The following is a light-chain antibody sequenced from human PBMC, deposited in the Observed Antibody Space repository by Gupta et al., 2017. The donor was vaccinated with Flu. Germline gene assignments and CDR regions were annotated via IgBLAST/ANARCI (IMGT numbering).Light chain of an antibody. CDR1: SSNIGAGYD. J-gene: IGLJ1*01. CDR2: GNS. V-gene: IGLV1-40*01. Sequence: QSVLTLPPSVSGAPGQRVTISCTGSSSNIGAGYDVHWYQQLPGTAPKLLIYGNSNRPSGVPDRFSGSKSGTSASLTITGLQAEDEADYYCQSYDSSRSGYVFGTGTKVTVL. CDR3: QSYDSSRSGYV.